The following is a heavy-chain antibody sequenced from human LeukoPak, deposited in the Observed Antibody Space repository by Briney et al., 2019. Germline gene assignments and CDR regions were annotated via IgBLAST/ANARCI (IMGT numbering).Heavy chain of an antibody. Sequence: GGSLRLSCAASGFTFSSYSMNWVRQAPGKGLEWVSSISSSSSYVYYADSVKGRFTIPRDNAKNSLYLQMNSLRAEDTAVYYCARRPNYYYDSSGYGYWGQGTPVTVSS. CDR1: GFTFSSYS. D-gene: IGHD3-22*01. CDR3: ARRPNYYYDSSGYGY. J-gene: IGHJ4*02. CDR2: ISSSSSYV. V-gene: IGHV3-21*01.